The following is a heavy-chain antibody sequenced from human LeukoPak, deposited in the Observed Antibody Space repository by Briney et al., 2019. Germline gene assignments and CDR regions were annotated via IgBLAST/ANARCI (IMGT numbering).Heavy chain of an antibody. V-gene: IGHV3-23*01. CDR1: GFTFSTYA. D-gene: IGHD3-16*02. J-gene: IGHJ4*02. CDR3: AKDQGIGNRYFEY. Sequence: GGSLRLSCVASGFTFSTYAMSWVRQAPGKGLEWVSGISGSGGSTYYADSVKGRFTISSDNSKSTLYLQMNGLSGEDTAIYYCAKDQGIGNRYFEYWGQGALVTVSS. CDR2: ISGSGGST.